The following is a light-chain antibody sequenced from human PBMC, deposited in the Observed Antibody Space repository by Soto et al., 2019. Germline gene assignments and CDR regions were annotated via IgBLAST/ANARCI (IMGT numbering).Light chain of an antibody. CDR1: QIVGSR. V-gene: IGKV1-5*03. CDR3: QQYNNYFFT. J-gene: IGKJ3*01. CDR2: KAS. Sequence: DFQMTQSPSTLSASVGDRVTIICRASQIVGSRVAWYQQKPGQAPKLLIYKASTLESGVPSRFSGSGSGTEFTLTISSLQPDDFATYYCQQYNNYFFTFGPGTKVDI.